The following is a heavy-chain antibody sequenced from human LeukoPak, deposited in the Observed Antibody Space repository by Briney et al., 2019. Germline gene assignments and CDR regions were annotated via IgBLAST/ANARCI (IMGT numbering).Heavy chain of an antibody. J-gene: IGHJ6*03. CDR3: SGSGSGWNYYYYYMGV. Sequence: GGSLRLSCAASGFTFSSYAMSWVRQAPGKGLEWVSAISGSGGSTYYADSVKGRFTISRDNSKNTLYLQMNSLRAEDTAVYYCSGSGSGWNYYYYYMGVWGKGTTVTVSS. CDR2: ISGSGGST. D-gene: IGHD6-19*01. V-gene: IGHV3-23*01. CDR1: GFTFSSYA.